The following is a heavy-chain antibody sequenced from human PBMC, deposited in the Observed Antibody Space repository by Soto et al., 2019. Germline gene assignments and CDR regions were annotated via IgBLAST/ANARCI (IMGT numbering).Heavy chain of an antibody. D-gene: IGHD2-2*02. Sequence: VQLVESGGGLVQPGGSLRLSCAASGFTFSSFWMAWVRQAPGKGLEWMANIKEDGSMAYYQDSVKGRFTNSRDNAKNSLFLKMNSLRADDPAIYYCARDGAYTRQDYRGLENLVTVST. CDR1: GFTFSSFW. CDR3: ARDGAYTRQDY. CDR2: IKEDGSMA. J-gene: IGHJ4*02. V-gene: IGHV3-7*04.